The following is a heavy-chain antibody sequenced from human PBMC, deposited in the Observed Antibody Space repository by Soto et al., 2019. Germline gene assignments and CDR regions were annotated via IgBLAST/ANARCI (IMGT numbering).Heavy chain of an antibody. J-gene: IGHJ4*02. D-gene: IGHD1-26*01. CDR3: ARDMPYAAGSLAGCDY. CDR2: IYHSGTT. CDR1: GDSITGSY. Sequence: SETLSPTCTVSGDSITGSYWSWIRQPPGKTLEWIGYIYHSGTTTYNPSLKSRVSISVDTSKNQFSLRLTSVIAADTAVYYCARDMPYAAGSLAGCDYWGQGILVTVSS. V-gene: IGHV4-59*01.